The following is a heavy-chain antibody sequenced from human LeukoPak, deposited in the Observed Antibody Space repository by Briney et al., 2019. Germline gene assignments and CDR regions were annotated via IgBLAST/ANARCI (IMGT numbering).Heavy chain of an antibody. Sequence: ASVKVSCKVSGYTLTELSMHWVRQAPGKGLEWMGWISAYNGNTNYAQKLQGRVTMTTDTSTSTAYMELRSLRSDDTAVYYCARTTIAAAGTPYYYYYYGMDVWGQGTTVTVSS. D-gene: IGHD6-13*01. CDR2: ISAYNGNT. CDR1: GYTLTELS. J-gene: IGHJ6*02. CDR3: ARTTIAAAGTPYYYYYYGMDV. V-gene: IGHV1-18*01.